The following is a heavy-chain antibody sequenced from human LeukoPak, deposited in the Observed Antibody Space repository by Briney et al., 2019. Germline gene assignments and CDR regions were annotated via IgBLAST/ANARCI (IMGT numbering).Heavy chain of an antibody. CDR3: ARDQGGVGY. Sequence: PGGSLRLSCVASGLTFSSYSMNWVRQAPGRGLEWVSYISSFSGTINYADSVKGRFTISRDSAKNSLYLQMNSLRAEDTAVYYCARDQGGVGYWGQGTLVTVSS. D-gene: IGHD3-16*01. CDR2: ISSFSGTI. V-gene: IGHV3-48*01. J-gene: IGHJ4*02. CDR1: GLTFSSYS.